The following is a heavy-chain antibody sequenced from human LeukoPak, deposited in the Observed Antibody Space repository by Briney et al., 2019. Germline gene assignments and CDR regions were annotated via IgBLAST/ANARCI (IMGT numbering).Heavy chain of an antibody. D-gene: IGHD6-13*01. Sequence: GGSLRLSCAASGFTFSSYWMHWVRQAPGQGLVWVSRINSDGSSTGYADSVKGRFTISRDNAKNTLYLQMNSLRAEDTAVYYCARGFSQGQQLTLGYWGQGTLVTVSS. CDR3: ARGFSQGQQLTLGY. CDR1: GFTFSSYW. CDR2: INSDGSST. V-gene: IGHV3-74*01. J-gene: IGHJ4*02.